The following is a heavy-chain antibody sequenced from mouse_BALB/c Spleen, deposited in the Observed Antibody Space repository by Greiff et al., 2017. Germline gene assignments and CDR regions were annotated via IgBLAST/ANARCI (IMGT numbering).Heavy chain of an antibody. D-gene: IGHD2-2*01. Sequence: DVMLVESGGGLVQPGGSLKLSCAASGFTFSSYGMSWVRQTPDKRLELVATINSNGGSTYYPDSVKGRFTISRDNAKNTLYLQMSSLKSEDTAMYYCARDGNGYGRFAYWGQGTLVTVSA. J-gene: IGHJ3*01. CDR3: ARDGNGYGRFAY. V-gene: IGHV5-6-3*01. CDR1: GFTFSSYG. CDR2: INSNGGST.